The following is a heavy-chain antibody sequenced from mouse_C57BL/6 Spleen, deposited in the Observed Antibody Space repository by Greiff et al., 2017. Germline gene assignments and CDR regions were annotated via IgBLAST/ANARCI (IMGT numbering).Heavy chain of an antibody. V-gene: IGHV1-53*01. CDR1: GYTFTSYW. J-gene: IGHJ4*01. D-gene: IGHD2-3*01. CDR2: INPSNGGT. Sequence: QVQLQQPGTELVKPGASVKLSCKASGYTFTSYWMHWVKQRPGQGLEWIGNINPSNGGTNYNEKFKSKATLTVDKSSSTAYMQLSSLTSEDSAVYYCARGGGYDGYYADYYAMDYWGQGTSVTVSS. CDR3: ARGGGYDGYYADYYAMDY.